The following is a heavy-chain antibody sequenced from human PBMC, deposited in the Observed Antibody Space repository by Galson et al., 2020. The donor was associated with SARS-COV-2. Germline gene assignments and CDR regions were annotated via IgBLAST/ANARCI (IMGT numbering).Heavy chain of an antibody. J-gene: IGHJ6*03. Sequence: GESLKISCAASGFTFSSYGMHWVRQAPGKGLEWVAVIWYDGSNKYYADSVKGRFTISRDNSKNTLYLQMNSLRAEDTAVYYCAKDLSIAAAGTVYMDVWGKGTTVTVSS. V-gene: IGHV3-33*06. D-gene: IGHD6-13*01. CDR3: AKDLSIAAAGTVYMDV. CDR2: IWYDGSNK. CDR1: GFTFSSYG.